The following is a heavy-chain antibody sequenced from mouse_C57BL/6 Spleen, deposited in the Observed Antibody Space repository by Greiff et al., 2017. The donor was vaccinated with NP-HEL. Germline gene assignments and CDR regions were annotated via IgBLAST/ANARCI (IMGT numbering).Heavy chain of an antibody. V-gene: IGHV5-17*01. J-gene: IGHJ4*01. CDR1: GFTFSDYG. CDR2: ISSGSSTI. CDR3: ARGYYSNYDAMDY. D-gene: IGHD2-5*01. Sequence: EVMLVESGGGLVKPGGSLKLSCAASGFTFSDYGMHWVRQAPEKGLEWVAYISSGSSTIYYADTVKGRFTISRDNAKNTLFLQMTSLRSEDTAMYYCARGYYSNYDAMDYWGQGTSVTVSS.